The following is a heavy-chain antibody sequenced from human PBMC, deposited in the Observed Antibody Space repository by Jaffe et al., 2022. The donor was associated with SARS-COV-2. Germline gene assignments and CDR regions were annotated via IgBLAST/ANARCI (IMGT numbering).Heavy chain of an antibody. V-gene: IGHV4-39*01. CDR2: IYYSGST. CDR1: GGSISSSSYY. J-gene: IGHJ5*02. D-gene: IGHD6-13*01. Sequence: QLQLQESGPGLVKPSETLSLTCTVSGGSISSSSYYWGWIRQPPGKGLEWIGSIYYSGSTYYNPSLKSRVTISVDTSKNQFSLKLSSVTAADTAVYYCARGWLDRIAAAGRSGWAWFDPWGQGTLVTVSS. CDR3: ARGWLDRIAAAGRSGWAWFDP.